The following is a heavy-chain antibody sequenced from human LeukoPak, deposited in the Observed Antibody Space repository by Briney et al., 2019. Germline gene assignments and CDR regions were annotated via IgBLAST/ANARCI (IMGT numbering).Heavy chain of an antibody. CDR1: GFTFDGYA. J-gene: IGHJ6*02. Sequence: GGSLRLSGVASGFTFDGYAMHWVRQAPGKGLKWVSLINAAGGRTYYADSVNGRFTISRDNSKNSLYLQMNSLRSEDSAVYYCATWAFYHGMDVWGQGTTVIVSS. D-gene: IGHD2/OR15-2a*01. V-gene: IGHV3-43*02. CDR2: INAAGGRT. CDR3: ATWAFYHGMDV.